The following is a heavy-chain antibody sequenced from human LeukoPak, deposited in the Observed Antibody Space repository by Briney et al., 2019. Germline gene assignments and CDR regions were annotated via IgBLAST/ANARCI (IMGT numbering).Heavy chain of an antibody. CDR2: ISSSGSTT. CDR1: GFTFTGYW. V-gene: IGHV3-48*04. D-gene: IGHD3-22*01. J-gene: IGHJ4*02. Sequence: GGSLRLSCAASGFTFTGYWMHWVRQAPGKGLEWVSYISSSGSTTHYADSVKGRFTISRDNAKKSLYLQMNSLRAEDTAVYYCARDNYDSSGYYFDWGQGTLVTVSS. CDR3: ARDNYDSSGYYFD.